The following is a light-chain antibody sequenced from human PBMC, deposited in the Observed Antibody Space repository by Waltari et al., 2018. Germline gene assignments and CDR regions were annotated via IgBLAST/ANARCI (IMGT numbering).Light chain of an antibody. CDR2: GAS. Sequence: EIVLTQSPGTLSLSPGDRATLSCRASQSVDIRYLAWYQQKPGQAPRLLIYGASSRATGIPDRFSGSGSGTDFTLTISRLEPEDFAVYYRQQSGSSPRTFGQGTKVEI. J-gene: IGKJ1*01. V-gene: IGKV3-20*01. CDR1: QSVDIRY. CDR3: QQSGSSPRT.